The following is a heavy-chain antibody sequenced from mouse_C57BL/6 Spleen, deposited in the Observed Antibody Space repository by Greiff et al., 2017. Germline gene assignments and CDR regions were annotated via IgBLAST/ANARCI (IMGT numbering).Heavy chain of an antibody. D-gene: IGHD2-3*01. Sequence: VQLQQSGAELVKPGASVKMSCKASGYTFTSYWITWVKQRPGQGLEWIGDIYPGSGSTNYNEKFKSKATLTVDTSSSTAYMQLSSLTSEDSAVYYCARGWFYFYAMDYWGQGTSVTVSS. V-gene: IGHV1-55*01. CDR2: IYPGSGST. CDR3: ARGWFYFYAMDY. J-gene: IGHJ4*01. CDR1: GYTFTSYW.